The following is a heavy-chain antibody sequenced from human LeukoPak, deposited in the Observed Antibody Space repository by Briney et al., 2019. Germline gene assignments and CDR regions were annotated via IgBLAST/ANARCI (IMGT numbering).Heavy chain of an antibody. Sequence: KPSETLSLTCTVSGGSISSYYWSWIRQPPGKGLEWIGYIYDSGSTNYKPSRKSRCTISVDTSKNQFSLQLSSVTAADTAVYYCARAHDIVVVVAATHDAFDIWGQGTMVTVSS. J-gene: IGHJ3*02. CDR3: ARAHDIVVVVAATHDAFDI. V-gene: IGHV4-59*01. D-gene: IGHD2-15*01. CDR1: GGSISSYY. CDR2: IYDSGST.